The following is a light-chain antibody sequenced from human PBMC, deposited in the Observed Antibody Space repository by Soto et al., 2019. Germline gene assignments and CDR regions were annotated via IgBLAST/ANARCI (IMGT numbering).Light chain of an antibody. V-gene: IGKV4-1*01. CDR2: WAY. CDR3: QQYYTTPIT. CDR1: HSVLYSSNNKNY. Sequence: VIIQSPDFLPVPAGVGANITSKSTHSVLYSSNNKNYLAWYHQKPGQPPNLVIYWAYTRESGVPDRFSGSGSGTDFPLTVSSLHAEVGAVYSCQQYYTTPITVGQGTRLE. J-gene: IGKJ5*01.